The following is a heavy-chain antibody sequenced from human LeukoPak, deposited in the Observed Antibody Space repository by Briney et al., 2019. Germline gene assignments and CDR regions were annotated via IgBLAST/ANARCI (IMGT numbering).Heavy chain of an antibody. D-gene: IGHD3-22*01. CDR2: MNPNSGNT. J-gene: IGHJ4*02. Sequence: ASVKVSCKASGYIFTSYDINWVRQATGQGLEWMGWMNPNSGNTAYAQKFQGRVTITRNTSISTAYMELSSLRSEDTAVYYCAREDYYDSGSNDYWGQGTLVTVSS. CDR3: AREDYYDSGSNDY. CDR1: GYIFTSYD. V-gene: IGHV1-8*02.